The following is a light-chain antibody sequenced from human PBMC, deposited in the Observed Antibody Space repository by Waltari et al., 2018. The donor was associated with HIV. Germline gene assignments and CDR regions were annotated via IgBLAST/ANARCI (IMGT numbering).Light chain of an antibody. CDR1: QNVRNH. CDR2: DTS. V-gene: IGKV3-11*01. CDR3: QQRTNWPPT. J-gene: IGKJ1*01. Sequence: ETVLTQSPATLSLSPGERATLSCRARQNVRNHLAWYQQKPGQSPRLLIYDTSNRATGIPARFSGSGSATDFTLTISSLEPEDFAVYYCQQRTNWPPTFGQGTKVEIK.